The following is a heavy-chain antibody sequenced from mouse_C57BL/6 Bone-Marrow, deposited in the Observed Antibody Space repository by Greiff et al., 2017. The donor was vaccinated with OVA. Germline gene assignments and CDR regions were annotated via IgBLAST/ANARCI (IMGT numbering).Heavy chain of an antibody. CDR3: TLNYVGDYYAMDY. J-gene: IGHJ4*01. CDR1: GFNIKDDY. D-gene: IGHD1-1*02. CDR2: IDPENGDT. Sequence: EVKLMESGAELVRPGASVKLSCTASGFNIKDDYMHWVKQRPEQGLEWIGWIDPENGDTEYASKFQGKATITADTSSNTAYLQLSSLTSEDTAVYYCTLNYVGDYYAMDYWGQGTSVTVSS. V-gene: IGHV14-4*01.